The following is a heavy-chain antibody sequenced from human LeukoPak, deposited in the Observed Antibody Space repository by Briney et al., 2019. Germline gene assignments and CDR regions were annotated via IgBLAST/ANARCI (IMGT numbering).Heavy chain of an antibody. Sequence: HSGGSLRLSCAASGFTVSSNYMSWVRQAPGKGLEWVSGISGSGVNTYYTDSVKGRFTISRDNSKNTLYLQMNSLRDEDTAVYYCAKGGCYDFWSGCDAFDIWGQGTMVTVSS. CDR1: GFTVSSNY. D-gene: IGHD3-3*01. CDR3: AKGGCYDFWSGCDAFDI. V-gene: IGHV3-23*01. J-gene: IGHJ3*02. CDR2: ISGSGVNT.